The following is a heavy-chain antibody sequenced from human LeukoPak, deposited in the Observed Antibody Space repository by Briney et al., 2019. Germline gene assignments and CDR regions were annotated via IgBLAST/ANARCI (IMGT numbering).Heavy chain of an antibody. D-gene: IGHD3-22*01. CDR3: ARDSAPDSVRYYYDSSVYYGSPTD. J-gene: IGHJ4*02. Sequence: ALVKASCKAAGYTFASYYMHWVRQAAGQGREGMGVINPSSGSKAYAPKLQARVTMPTHKSTRRVNMAPSSLRSEDTAVYYCARDSAPDSVRYYYDSSVYYGSPTDWGQGTLVTVSS. CDR1: GYTFASYY. V-gene: IGHV1-46*01. CDR2: INPSSGSK.